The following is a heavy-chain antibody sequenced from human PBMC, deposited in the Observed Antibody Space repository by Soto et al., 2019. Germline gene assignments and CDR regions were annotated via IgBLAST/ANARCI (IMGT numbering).Heavy chain of an antibody. J-gene: IGHJ4*02. Sequence: QVQLVQSGAEVKKPGSSVKVSCKASGGTFSSYTISWVRQAPGQGLEWMGRISPILGIANYAQKVQGRVRKTADKSTSTASMELSSVRSEDKAVYDCARSPYYYDSSGYYSYLNSWGQGTLVTVSS. V-gene: IGHV1-69*02. CDR3: ARSPYYYDSSGYYSYLNS. D-gene: IGHD3-22*01. CDR1: GGTFSSYT. CDR2: ISPILGIA.